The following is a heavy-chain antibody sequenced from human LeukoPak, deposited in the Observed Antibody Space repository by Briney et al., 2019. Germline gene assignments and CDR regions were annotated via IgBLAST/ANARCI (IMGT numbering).Heavy chain of an antibody. Sequence: GESLKISCKGSEYSFPNYWIAWVRQLPGKGLEWMAIIYPGDSDTKYSPSFQGQVSISVDTSINTAYLHWSSLKASDTAIYYCARQSGYYDYWGQGTLVTVSS. CDR1: EYSFPNYW. J-gene: IGHJ4*02. V-gene: IGHV5-51*01. CDR3: ARQSGYYDY. D-gene: IGHD3-3*01. CDR2: IYPGDSDT.